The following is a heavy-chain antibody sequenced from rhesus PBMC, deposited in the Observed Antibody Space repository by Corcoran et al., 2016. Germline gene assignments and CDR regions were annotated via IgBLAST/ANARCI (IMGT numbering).Heavy chain of an antibody. V-gene: IGHV2-152*01. Sequence: QVTLKESGPALVKPTQTLTLTCTFPGFSLTTRGAGGGGLRQPPGKALEWLSLLYWDVGKRYSTSLKSRLTISKDTSKNQVVLTMTNMDPMDTATYYCARGSGSGWAGFDYWGQGVLVTVSS. CDR1: GFSLTTRGAG. CDR2: LYWDVGK. D-gene: IGHD6-31*01. J-gene: IGHJ4*01. CDR3: ARGSGSGWAGFDY.